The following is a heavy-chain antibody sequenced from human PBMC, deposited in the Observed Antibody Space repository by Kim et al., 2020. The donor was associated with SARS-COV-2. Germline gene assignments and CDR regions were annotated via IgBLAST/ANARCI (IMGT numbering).Heavy chain of an antibody. J-gene: IGHJ4*02. V-gene: IGHV3-7*01. CDR1: GFTFSSYW. Sequence: GGSLRLSCAASGFTFSSYWMSWVRQAPGKGLEWVANIKQDGSEKYYVDSVKGRFTISRDNAKNSLYLQMNSLRAEDTAVYYCARVWWHIVVVTAIYYFDYWGQGTLVTVSS. CDR3: ARVWWHIVVVTAIYYFDY. CDR2: IKQDGSEK. D-gene: IGHD2-21*02.